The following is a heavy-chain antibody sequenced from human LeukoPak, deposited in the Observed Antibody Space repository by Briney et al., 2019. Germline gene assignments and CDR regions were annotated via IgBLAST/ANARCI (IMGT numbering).Heavy chain of an antibody. Sequence: GGSLRLSCAASGFIFRSYWMSWVRQAPGKGLEWVANIKPDGSEKNSVDFVKGRFTISRDNANNSLYLQMNSLGTEDTAVYFCARDYYGSGSYYTSNYYYGMDVWGQGTTVTVSS. D-gene: IGHD3-10*01. CDR2: IKPDGSEK. V-gene: IGHV3-7*01. CDR3: ARDYYGSGSYYTSNYYYGMDV. CDR1: GFIFRSYW. J-gene: IGHJ6*02.